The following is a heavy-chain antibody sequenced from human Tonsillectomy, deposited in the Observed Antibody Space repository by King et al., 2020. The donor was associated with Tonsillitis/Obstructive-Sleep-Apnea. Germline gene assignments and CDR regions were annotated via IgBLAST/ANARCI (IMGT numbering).Heavy chain of an antibody. D-gene: IGHD4-17*01. CDR1: GFTFSNAW. CDR3: TTDPTTVTYGSFDY. J-gene: IGHJ4*02. V-gene: IGHV3-15*01. Sequence: VQLVESGGGLVKPGGSLRPSCAASGFTFSNAWMRWVRQAPGKGGGGGGRIKNKTDGGSQDYAAPVKGRFTISRDDSKNKLYLQMNSLKTEDTAVYYCTTDPTTVTYGSFDYWGQGTLVTVSS. CDR2: IKNKTDGGSQ.